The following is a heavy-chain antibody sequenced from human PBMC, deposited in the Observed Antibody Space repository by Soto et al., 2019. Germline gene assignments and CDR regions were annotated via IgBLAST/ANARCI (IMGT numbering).Heavy chain of an antibody. CDR2: INAGYGNT. V-gene: IGHV1-3*01. J-gene: IGHJ4*02. D-gene: IGHD3-22*01. CDR1: GYTFSSYA. CDR3: ARVKYGSGYYPEVLNFDY. Sequence: ASVKVSCKASGYTFSSYAMHWVRQAPGQRLEWMGWINAGYGNTKSSQKLQGRVTMTTDTSTSTAYMELRSLRSDDTAVYYCARVKYGSGYYPEVLNFDYWGQGTLVTVSS.